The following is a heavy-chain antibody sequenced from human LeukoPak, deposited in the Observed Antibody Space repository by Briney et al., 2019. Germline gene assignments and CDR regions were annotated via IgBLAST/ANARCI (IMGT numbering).Heavy chain of an antibody. V-gene: IGHV3-23*01. CDR1: GFTFSSYA. Sequence: GGSLRLSCAASGFTFSSYAMSWVRQAPGKGLEWVSAISGSGGSTYYADSVKGRFTISRDNAKNSLYLQMNSLRAEDTAVYYCGRDPVGATAYYYYYMDVWGKGTTVTVSS. CDR3: GRDPVGATAYYYYYMDV. CDR2: ISGSGGST. J-gene: IGHJ6*03. D-gene: IGHD1-26*01.